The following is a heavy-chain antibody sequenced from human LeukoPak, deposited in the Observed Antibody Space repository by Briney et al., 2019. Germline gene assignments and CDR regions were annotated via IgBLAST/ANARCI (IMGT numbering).Heavy chain of an antibody. V-gene: IGHV1-69*01. CDR3: ARVTGVRGTNYYYYGMDV. CDR1: GGTFSSYA. D-gene: IGHD7-27*01. Sequence: GASVKVSCKASGGTFSSYAISWVRQAPGQGLEWMGGIIPIFGTANYAQKFQGRVTITADESTSTAYMELSSLRSEDTAVYYCARVTGVRGTNYYYYGMDVWGQGTTITVSS. J-gene: IGHJ6*02. CDR2: IIPIFGTA.